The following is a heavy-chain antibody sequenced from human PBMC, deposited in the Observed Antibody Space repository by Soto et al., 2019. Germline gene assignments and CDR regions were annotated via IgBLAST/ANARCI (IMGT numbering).Heavy chain of an antibody. CDR1: GGSISSYY. Sequence: QVQLQESGPGLVKPSETLSLTCTVSGGSISSYYWSWIRQPPGKGLEWIGYIYYSGSTNYNPSLKSRVTISVDTPKNQFSLKLSSVTAADTAVYYCARSIDYGDLNWFDPWGQGTLVTVSS. J-gene: IGHJ5*02. CDR3: ARSIDYGDLNWFDP. V-gene: IGHV4-59*01. D-gene: IGHD4-17*01. CDR2: IYYSGST.